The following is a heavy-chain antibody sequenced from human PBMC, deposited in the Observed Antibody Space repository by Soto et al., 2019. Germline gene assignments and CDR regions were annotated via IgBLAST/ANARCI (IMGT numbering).Heavy chain of an antibody. CDR1: GFTFSDYA. CDR3: ARKGGSFYGPFDY. J-gene: IGHJ4*02. V-gene: IGHV3-23*01. CDR2: IRGTDGTT. Sequence: LRLSCAASGFTFSDYAMSWVRQAPGKGLEWVSTIRGTDGTTYYADSVKGRFTISRDNSKNTLYLQMNSLRAEDAAIYYCARKGGSFYGPFDYWGQGTLVTVSS. D-gene: IGHD1-26*01.